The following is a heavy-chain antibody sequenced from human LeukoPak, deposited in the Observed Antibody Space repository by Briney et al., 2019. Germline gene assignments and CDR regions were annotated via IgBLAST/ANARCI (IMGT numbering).Heavy chain of an antibody. CDR2: INHSGST. V-gene: IGHV4-34*01. CDR3: ARGGGCSSTSCYDDY. CDR1: GGSFSGYY. J-gene: IGHJ4*02. D-gene: IGHD2-2*01. Sequence: SETLSLTCAVYGGSFSGYYWSWIRQPPGKGLEWIGEINHSGSTNYNPSLKSRATISVDTSKNQFSLKLSSVTAADTAVYYCARGGGCSSTSCYDDYWGQGTLVTVSS.